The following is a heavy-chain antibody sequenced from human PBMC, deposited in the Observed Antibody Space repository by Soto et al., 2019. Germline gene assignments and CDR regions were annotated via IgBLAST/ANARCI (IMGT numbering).Heavy chain of an antibody. J-gene: IGHJ6*02. CDR2: ISSSSSTI. CDR1: GFTFGSYS. Sequence: PGGSLRLSCAASGFTFGSYSMNWVRQAPGKGLEWVSYISSSSSTIYYADSVKGRFTISRDNAKNSLYLQMNSLRDEDTAVYYCARDGIAARTYYYYGMDVWGQGTTVTVSS. V-gene: IGHV3-48*02. CDR3: ARDGIAARTYYYYGMDV. D-gene: IGHD6-6*01.